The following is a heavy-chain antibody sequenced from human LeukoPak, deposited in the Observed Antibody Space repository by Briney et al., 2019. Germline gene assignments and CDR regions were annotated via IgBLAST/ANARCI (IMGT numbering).Heavy chain of an antibody. CDR1: GGTFSSYA. D-gene: IGHD2-2*02. Sequence: ASVKVSCKASGGTFSSYAISWVRQAPGQGLEWMGGIIPIFGTANYAQKFQGRVTITADESTSTAHMELSSLRSEDTAVYYCARDSHDYTSSWGQGTLVTVSS. J-gene: IGHJ4*02. CDR3: ARDSHDYTSS. V-gene: IGHV1-69*13. CDR2: IIPIFGTA.